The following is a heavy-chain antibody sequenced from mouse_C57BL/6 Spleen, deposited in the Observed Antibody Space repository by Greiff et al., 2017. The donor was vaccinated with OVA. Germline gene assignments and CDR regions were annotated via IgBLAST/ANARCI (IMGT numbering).Heavy chain of an antibody. V-gene: IGHV5-9-1*02. Sequence: EVQLVESGEGLVKPGGSLKLSCAASGFTFSSYAMSWVRQTPEKRLEWVAYISSGGDYIYYADTVKGRFTISRDNARNTLYLQMSSLKSEDTAMYYCTRGGTTVVADAMDYWGQGTSVTVSS. CDR2: ISSGGDYI. CDR1: GFTFSSYA. D-gene: IGHD1-1*01. J-gene: IGHJ4*01. CDR3: TRGGTTVVADAMDY.